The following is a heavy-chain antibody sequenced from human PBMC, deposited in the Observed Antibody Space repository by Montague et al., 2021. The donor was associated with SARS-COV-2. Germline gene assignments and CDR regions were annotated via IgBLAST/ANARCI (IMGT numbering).Heavy chain of an antibody. CDR1: GLPVSSNY. Sequence: SLRLSCAASGLPVSSNYMSLVRQAPGKGLEWVSVIYSGSGSTYYADSVKGRFTISRDISKNTLYLQMSSLRAEDTAVYYCARAPGSSYSSGWYDYYYGMDVWGQGTTVTVSS. D-gene: IGHD6-19*01. J-gene: IGHJ6*02. V-gene: IGHV3-66*01. CDR3: ARAPGSSYSSGWYDYYYGMDV. CDR2: IYSGSGST.